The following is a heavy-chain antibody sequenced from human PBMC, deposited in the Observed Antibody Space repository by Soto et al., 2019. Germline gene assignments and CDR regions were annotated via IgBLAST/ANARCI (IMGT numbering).Heavy chain of an antibody. Sequence: EVQLEESGGGLVQPGGSLRLSCAASGFTFSRSELNWVRQAPEKGPEWVSYISISGDTINYADSVKGRFTISRDNVENSLYLQMNSLRVEDTAIYYCVEDLTGTTGAWGQGTLVTVSS. CDR3: VEDLTGTTGA. CDR1: GFTFSRSE. J-gene: IGHJ5*02. CDR2: ISISGDTI. D-gene: IGHD1-7*01. V-gene: IGHV3-48*03.